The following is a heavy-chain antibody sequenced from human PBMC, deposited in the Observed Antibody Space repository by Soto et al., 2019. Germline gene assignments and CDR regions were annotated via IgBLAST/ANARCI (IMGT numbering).Heavy chain of an antibody. CDR1: GFTFSSYG. CDR2: IWYDGCNK. V-gene: IGHV3-33*01. D-gene: IGHD2-2*01. CDR3: ASRSPALDY. J-gene: IGHJ4*02. Sequence: QVQLVESGGGVVQPGRSLRLSCAASGFTFSSYGMHWVRQAPGKGLEWVAVIWYDGCNKYYADSVKGRFTISRDNSKNTLYLQMNSLRAEDTAVYYCASRSPALDYWGQGTLVTVSS.